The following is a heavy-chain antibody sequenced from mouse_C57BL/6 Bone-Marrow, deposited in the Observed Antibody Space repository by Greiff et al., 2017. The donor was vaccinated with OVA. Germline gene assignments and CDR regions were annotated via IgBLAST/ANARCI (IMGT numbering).Heavy chain of an antibody. CDR3: ARDNWDWYFDV. D-gene: IGHD4-1*01. V-gene: IGHV7-1*01. CDR1: GFTFSDFY. Sequence: EVKLMESGGGLVQSGRSLRLSCATSGFTFSDFYMEWVRQAPGKGLEWIAASRNKANDYTTEYSASVKGRFIVSRDTYQSILYLQMNALRAEDTAIYYCARDNWDWYFDVWGTGTTVTVSS. CDR2: SRNKANDYTT. J-gene: IGHJ1*03.